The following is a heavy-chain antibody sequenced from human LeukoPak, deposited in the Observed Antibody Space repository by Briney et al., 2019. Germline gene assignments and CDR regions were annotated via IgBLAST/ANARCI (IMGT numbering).Heavy chain of an antibody. CDR2: INAGNGNT. J-gene: IGHJ3*02. D-gene: IGHD4-17*01. CDR1: GYTFTSYA. V-gene: IGHV1-3*01. CDR3: ARAPGYGDYIDAFDI. Sequence: ASVKVSCKASGYTFTSYAMHWVRQAPGQRLEWMGWINAGNGNTKYSQKFQGRVTITRDTSASTAYMELSSLRSEDTAVYYCARAPGYGDYIDAFDIWGQGTMVTVSS.